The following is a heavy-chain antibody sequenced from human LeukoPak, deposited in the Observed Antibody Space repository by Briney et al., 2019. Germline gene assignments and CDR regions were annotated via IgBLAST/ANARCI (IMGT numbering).Heavy chain of an antibody. V-gene: IGHV3-23*01. J-gene: IGHJ4*02. CDR1: GFTFTSYS. CDR3: AKDATLGLTDY. D-gene: IGHD2-15*01. CDR2: ISGSGGST. Sequence: GGSLRLSCAASGFTFTSYSMNWVRKAPGKGLEWVSAISGSGGSTYYADSVKGRFTISRDNSKNTLYLQMNSLRAEDTAVYYCAKDATLGLTDYWGQGTLVTVSS.